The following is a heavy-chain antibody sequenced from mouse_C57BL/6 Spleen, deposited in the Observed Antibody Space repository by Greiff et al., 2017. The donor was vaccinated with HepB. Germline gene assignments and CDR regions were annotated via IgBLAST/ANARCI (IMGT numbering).Heavy chain of an antibody. Sequence: QVQLQQSGAELVKPGASVKISCKASGYAFSSYWMNWVKQRPGKGLEWIGQIYPGDGDTNYNGKFKGKATLTADKSSSTAYMQRSSLTPEDSAVYFCARRTTVLGAMDYWGQGTSVTVSS. CDR3: ARRTTVLGAMDY. CDR1: GYAFSSYW. CDR2: IYPGDGDT. D-gene: IGHD1-1*01. J-gene: IGHJ4*01. V-gene: IGHV1-80*01.